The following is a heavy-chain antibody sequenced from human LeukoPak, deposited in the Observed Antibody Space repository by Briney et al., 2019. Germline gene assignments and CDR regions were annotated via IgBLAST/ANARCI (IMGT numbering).Heavy chain of an antibody. J-gene: IGHJ6*03. CDR2: IYTSGST. D-gene: IGHD1-14*01. CDR3: ARVTPYYYYYMDV. CDR1: GGSISSGNYY. Sequence: PSETLSLTCTVSGGSISSGNYYWSWIRQPAGKGLEWIGRIYTSGSTNYNPSLKSRVTTSVDTSKNQFSLKLSSVTAADTAVYYCARVTPYYYYYMDVWGKGTTVTISS. V-gene: IGHV4-61*02.